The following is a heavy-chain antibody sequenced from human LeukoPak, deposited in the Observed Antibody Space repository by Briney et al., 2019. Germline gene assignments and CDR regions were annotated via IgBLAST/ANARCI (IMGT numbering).Heavy chain of an antibody. CDR3: ARRGQLVGDFDY. V-gene: IGHV4-39*07. CDR2: LYYSGSP. D-gene: IGHD6-6*01. Sequence: KPSETLSLTCTVSGGSISSSLYYWGWIRQPPGKGLEWLGSLYYSGSPYYNPSLKSRVTISEDTPQNQFFLKLSSVTAADTAVYYCARRGQLVGDFDYWGQGTLVTVSS. J-gene: IGHJ4*02. CDR1: GGSISSSLYY.